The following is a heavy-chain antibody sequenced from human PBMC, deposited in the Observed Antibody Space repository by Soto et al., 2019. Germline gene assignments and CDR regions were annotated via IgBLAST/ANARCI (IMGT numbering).Heavy chain of an antibody. CDR1: GTSIGSGAYS. V-gene: IGHV4-31*11. J-gene: IGHJ4*02. D-gene: IGHD3-16*01. CDR2: IYYSGTT. CDR3: AGGHYVWGSSAKTSKDFDY. Sequence: PSDTLSLTCAVSGTSIGSGAYSWSWIRQPPGKALEWIGYIYYSGTTYYNPSLKSRVTISVDTSKNQFSLKLSSVTAADTAVYYCAGGHYVWGSSAKTSKDFDYWGQGTLVTVSS.